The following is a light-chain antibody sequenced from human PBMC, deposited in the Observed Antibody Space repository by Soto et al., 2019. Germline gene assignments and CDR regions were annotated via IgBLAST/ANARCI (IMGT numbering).Light chain of an antibody. J-gene: IGKJ5*01. V-gene: IGKV3-20*01. CDR1: QSVSSSY. CDR2: GAS. Sequence: IVLTQSPGTLSLSPGERATLSCRASQSVSSSYLAWYQQKPGQAPRLLIYGASSRATGIPDRFSGSGSGGDFTLTISRLEPEDFAVYYCQQYDVSPITFGQGTRLEIK. CDR3: QQYDVSPIT.